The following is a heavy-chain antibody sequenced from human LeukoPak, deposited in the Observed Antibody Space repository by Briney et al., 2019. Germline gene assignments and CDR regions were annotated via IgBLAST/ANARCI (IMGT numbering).Heavy chain of an antibody. Sequence: GGSLRLSWAGSGLTFVNYWMSWVREAPGNGLEWVANIKQDGSEKLYLDSLKGRFTNSRDNAKNSLYLQMNSLRVEDTAVYYCASIGGSVDIGWFFDCWGQGTLVTVSS. CDR2: IKQDGSEK. CDR1: GLTFVNYW. J-gene: IGHJ4*02. D-gene: IGHD6-19*01. CDR3: ASIGGSVDIGWFFDC. V-gene: IGHV3-7*01.